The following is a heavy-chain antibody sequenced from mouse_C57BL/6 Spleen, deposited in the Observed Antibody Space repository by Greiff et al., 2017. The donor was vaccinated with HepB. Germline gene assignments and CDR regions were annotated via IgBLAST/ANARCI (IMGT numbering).Heavy chain of an antibody. J-gene: IGHJ1*03. CDR2: IDPETGGT. CDR3: PLGNYVWYFDV. Sequence: QVQLQQSGAELVRPGASVTLSCKASGYTFTDYEMHWVKQTPVHGLEWIGAIDPETGGTAYNQKFKGKAILTADKSSSTAYMELRSLTSEDSAVYYCPLGNYVWYFDVWGTGTTVTVSS. CDR1: GYTFTDYE. D-gene: IGHD2-1*01. V-gene: IGHV1-15*01.